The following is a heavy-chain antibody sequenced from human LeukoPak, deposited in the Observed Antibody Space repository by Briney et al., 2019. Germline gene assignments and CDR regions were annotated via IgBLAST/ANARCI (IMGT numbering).Heavy chain of an antibody. J-gene: IGHJ5*02. V-gene: IGHV1-2*02. CDR2: INPNSGGT. D-gene: IGHD6-19*01. CDR3: ARDRVRAPGIAVAGTGRWFDP. Sequence: GASVKVSCKASGYTFTGYYMHWVRQAPGQGLEWMGWINPNSGGTNYAQKFQGRVTMTRDTSISTAYMELSRLRSDYTAVYYCARDRVRAPGIAVAGTGRWFDPWGQGTLVTVSS. CDR1: GYTFTGYY.